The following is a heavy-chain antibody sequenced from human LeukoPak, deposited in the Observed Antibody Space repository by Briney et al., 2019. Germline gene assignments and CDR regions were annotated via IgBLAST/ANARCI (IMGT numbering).Heavy chain of an antibody. D-gene: IGHD1-20*01. J-gene: IGHJ4*02. CDR2: ISDDGKKA. V-gene: IGHV3-74*01. CDR3: AASFRVTGTTYYY. CDR1: GFSFSSYA. Sequence: PGRSLRLSCAASGFSFSSYAMHWVRQAPGKGLVWVSHISDDGKKANYADSVKGRFTISRDAAKNTLHLQMDSLRVEDTAVYYCAASFRVTGTTYYYWGQGTMVTVSS.